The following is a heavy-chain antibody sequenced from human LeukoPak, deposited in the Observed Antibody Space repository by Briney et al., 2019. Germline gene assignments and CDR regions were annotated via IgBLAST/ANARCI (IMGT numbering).Heavy chain of an antibody. V-gene: IGHV4-4*07. CDR3: ARESLPRYYFDY. Sequence: SETLSLTCTVSGYSISSGYYWGWIWQPAGKGLEWIGRIYTSGSTNYNPSLKSRVTMSVDTSKNQFSLKLSSVTAADTGVYYCARESLPRYYFDYWGQGTLVTVSS. CDR2: IYTSGST. CDR1: GYSISSGYY. D-gene: IGHD5-24*01. J-gene: IGHJ4*02.